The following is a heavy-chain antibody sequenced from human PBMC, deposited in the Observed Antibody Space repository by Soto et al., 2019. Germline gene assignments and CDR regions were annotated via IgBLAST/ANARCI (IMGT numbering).Heavy chain of an antibody. D-gene: IGHD2-15*01. J-gene: IGHJ6*02. CDR3: AREYSYGMDV. Sequence: QVQLVESGGGGVQPGRSLRLSCAASAFTFSNYGLRWVRQAPGKGLEWVATISYDGSNKYYADPVKGRFTISRDTSKSTLYLQMNSLRAEDTAMYYCAREYSYGMDVWGQGTTVTVSS. CDR2: ISYDGSNK. V-gene: IGHV3-30-3*01. CDR1: AFTFSNYG.